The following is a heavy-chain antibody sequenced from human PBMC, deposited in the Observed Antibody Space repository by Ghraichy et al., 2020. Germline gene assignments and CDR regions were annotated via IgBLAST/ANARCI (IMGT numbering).Heavy chain of an antibody. CDR1: GGSFSGYY. J-gene: IGHJ5*02. CDR3: ARGRRVGRYAIGFDP. D-gene: IGHD1-26*01. V-gene: IGHV4-34*01. CDR2: INHSGST. Sequence: SETLSLTCAVYGGSFSGYYWSWIRQPPGKGLEWIGEINHSGSTNYNPSLKSRVTISVDTSKNQFSLKLSSVTAADTAVYYCARGRRVGRYAIGFDPWGQGTLVTVSS.